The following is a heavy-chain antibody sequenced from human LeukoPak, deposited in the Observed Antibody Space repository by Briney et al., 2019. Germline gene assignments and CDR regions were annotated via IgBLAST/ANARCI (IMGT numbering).Heavy chain of an antibody. CDR2: IIPIFGTA. Sequence: SVKVSCKASGGTFSSYAINWVRQAPGQGLEWMGGIIPIFGTANYAQKFQGRVTITADESTSTAYMELSSLRSEDTAMYYCARGWLAETMVVTPYNYWGQGTLVTVSS. CDR1: GGTFSSYA. CDR3: ARGWLAETMVVTPYNY. J-gene: IGHJ4*02. V-gene: IGHV1-69*13. D-gene: IGHD4-23*01.